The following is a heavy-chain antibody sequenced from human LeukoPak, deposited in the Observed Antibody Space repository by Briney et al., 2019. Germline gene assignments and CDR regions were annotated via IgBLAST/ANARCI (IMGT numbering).Heavy chain of an antibody. D-gene: IGHD2-8*01. CDR1: GGSFNGYY. V-gene: IGHV4-34*01. Sequence: PSETLSLTCAVYGGSFNGYYWSWIRQPPGKGLEWIGEINHSGSTNYNPSLKSRVTISVDTSKNQFSLKLSSVSAADTAVYYCVRNGRHYFDFWGQGTLVTVSS. CDR3: VRNGRHYFDF. J-gene: IGHJ4*02. CDR2: INHSGST.